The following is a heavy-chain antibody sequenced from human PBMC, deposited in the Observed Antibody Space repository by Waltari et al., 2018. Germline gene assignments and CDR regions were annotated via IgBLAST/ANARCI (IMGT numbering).Heavy chain of an antibody. Sequence: QVQLQESGPGLVKPSETLSLTCTVPGGSISRYYWSWIRQPPGKGLEWIGYIYYSGSTNYNPALKSRVTLSVDTSKNQFSLKLSSVTAADTAVYYWARASEFEGNAFDIWGQGTMVTVSS. D-gene: IGHD3-10*01. CDR1: GGSISRYY. CDR2: IYYSGST. CDR3: ARASEFEGNAFDI. V-gene: IGHV4-59*01. J-gene: IGHJ3*02.